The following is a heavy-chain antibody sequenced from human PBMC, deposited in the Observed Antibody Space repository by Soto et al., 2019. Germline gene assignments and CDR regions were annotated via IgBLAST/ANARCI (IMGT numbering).Heavy chain of an antibody. D-gene: IGHD3-16*01. V-gene: IGHV4-39*02. J-gene: IGHJ4*02. CDR2: ASYSGTT. Sequence: QLQLQESGPGLVKPSETLSLTCTVSGGFISRRNQYLGWIRKPPGKGLEWVGSASYSGTTFHNPSLESRLTISADTTKNHFSPRLSSVAVAATAVYDCARGNDYVRESNRPYYFDHWGQGALVTVSS. CDR3: ARGNDYVRESNRPYYFDH. CDR1: GGFISRRNQY.